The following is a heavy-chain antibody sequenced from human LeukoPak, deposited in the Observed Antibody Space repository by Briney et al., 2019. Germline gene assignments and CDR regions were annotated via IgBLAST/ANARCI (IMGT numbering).Heavy chain of an antibody. V-gene: IGHV1-2*04. CDR2: INPNSGGT. Sequence: ASVKVSCKASGYTFTGYYMHWVRQAPGQGLEWMGWINPNSGGTNYAQKFQGWVTMTRDTSISTAYMELSRLRSDDTAVYYCARDPLVPAAQTDWFDPWGQGTLVTVSS. D-gene: IGHD2-2*01. CDR1: GYTFTGYY. J-gene: IGHJ5*02. CDR3: ARDPLVPAAQTDWFDP.